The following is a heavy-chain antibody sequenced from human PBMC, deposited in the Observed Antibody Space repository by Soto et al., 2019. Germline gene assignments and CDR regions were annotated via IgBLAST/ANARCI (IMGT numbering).Heavy chain of an antibody. Sequence: QVQLVDSGGGMVQPGTSLRLSCAASGFIFSNHAMHWVRQAPGKGLAWVAGIAYDGSSQYYADSVRGRFTISRDNSRNTLYLQMSSLRVKDTAVYYCVGELSSRRLDYWGQGTLVTVSS. CDR2: IAYDGSSQ. CDR1: GFIFSNHA. D-gene: IGHD3-16*02. CDR3: VGELSSRRLDY. V-gene: IGHV3-30-3*01. J-gene: IGHJ4*02.